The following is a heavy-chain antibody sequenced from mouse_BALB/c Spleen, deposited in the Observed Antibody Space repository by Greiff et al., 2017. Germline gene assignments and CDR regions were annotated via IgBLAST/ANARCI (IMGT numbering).Heavy chain of an antibody. V-gene: IGHV5-17*02. J-gene: IGHJ4*01. CDR2: ISSGSSTI. D-gene: IGHD2-4*01. CDR3: ARRSYYDYDGGYAMDY. Sequence: EVHLVESGGGLVQPGGSRKLSCAASGFTFSSFGMHWVRQAPEKGLEWVAYISSGSSTIYYADTVKGRFTISRDNPKNTLFLQMTSLRSEDTAMYYCARRSYYDYDGGYAMDYWGQGTSVTVSS. CDR1: GFTFSSFG.